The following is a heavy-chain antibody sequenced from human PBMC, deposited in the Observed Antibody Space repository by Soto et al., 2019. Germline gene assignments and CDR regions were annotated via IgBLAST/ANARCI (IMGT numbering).Heavy chain of an antibody. CDR3: AREVAADGTFREDVFDI. Sequence: QVHLVQSGAEVKKPGSSVKVSCKASGGTFSNHAINWVRQAPGQGLEWMGRIIPIFSTTNYAQKFQGRVTFTAEESTVTAYRELSSLKHDDTAVYYCAREVAADGTFREDVFDIWGQGTLVTVSS. J-gene: IGHJ3*02. CDR1: GGTFSNHA. D-gene: IGHD6-13*01. CDR2: IIPIFSTT. V-gene: IGHV1-69*12.